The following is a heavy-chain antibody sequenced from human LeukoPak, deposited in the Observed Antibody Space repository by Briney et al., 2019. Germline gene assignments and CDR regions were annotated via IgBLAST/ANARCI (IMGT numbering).Heavy chain of an antibody. J-gene: IGHJ6*02. CDR2: INHSGST. CDR3: ARGRGRWLQFREYYYYYYGMDV. V-gene: IGHV4-34*01. Sequence: KPSETLCLTCAVYGGSFSGYYWSWIRQPPGKGLEWIGEINHSGSTNYNPSLKSRVTISVDTSKNQFSLKLSSVTAADTAVYYCARGRGRWLQFREYYYYYYGMDVWGQGTTVTVSS. CDR1: GGSFSGYY. D-gene: IGHD5-24*01.